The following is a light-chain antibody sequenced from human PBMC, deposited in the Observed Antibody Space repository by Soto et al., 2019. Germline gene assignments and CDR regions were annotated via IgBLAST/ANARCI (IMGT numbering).Light chain of an antibody. V-gene: IGLV1-40*01. CDR3: QSYDSSLSGYV. J-gene: IGLJ1*01. CDR2: GNN. Sequence: QSVLTQPPSVPGAPGQRVTISCTGSSSNIGAGYDVHWYQQLPGTAPKLLLYGNNNRPSGVPDRFSGSKSGTSASLAITGLQAEGEADYYCQSYDSSLSGYVFGTGTKVTVL. CDR1: SSNIGAGYD.